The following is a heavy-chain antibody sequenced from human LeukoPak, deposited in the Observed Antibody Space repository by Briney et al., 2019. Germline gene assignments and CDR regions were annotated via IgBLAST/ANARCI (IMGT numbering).Heavy chain of an antibody. V-gene: IGHV1-69*05. CDR1: GGTFSSYA. D-gene: IGHD6-19*01. J-gene: IGHJ3*02. CDR3: ARVEQWLGDAFDI. CDR2: IIPIFGTA. Sequence: SVKVFCKASGGTFSSYAISWVRQAPGQGLEWMGGIIPIFGTANYAQKFQGRVTITTDESTSTAYMELSSLRSDDTAVYYCARVEQWLGDAFDIWGQGTMVTVSS.